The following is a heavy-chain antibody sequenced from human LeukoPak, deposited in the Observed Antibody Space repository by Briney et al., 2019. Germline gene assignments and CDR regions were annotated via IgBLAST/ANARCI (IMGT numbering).Heavy chain of an antibody. V-gene: IGHV3-9*01. J-gene: IGHJ4*02. D-gene: IGHD3-10*01. CDR3: AKDRRVVRGALDY. CDR2: ISWNSGSI. Sequence: HPGGSLRLSCAASGFTFDDYAMHWVRQAPGKGLEWVSGISWNSGSIGYADSVKGRFTISRDNAKNSLYLQMNSLRAEDTALYYCAKDRRVVRGALDYWGQGTLVTVSS. CDR1: GFTFDDYA.